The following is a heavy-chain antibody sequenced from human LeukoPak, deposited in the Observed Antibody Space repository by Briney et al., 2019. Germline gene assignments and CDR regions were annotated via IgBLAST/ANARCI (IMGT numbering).Heavy chain of an antibody. Sequence: GESLTLSCAASGFTFSNYAMSWVRQAPGKGLEWVSAIGGSGGGTYYAESVKRRFTISRDNSKNTLYLQMTGLRAEDTAIYYCAKTPETYYYDFSGYYYYFDYWGQGTLVTVSS. D-gene: IGHD3-22*01. J-gene: IGHJ4*02. CDR3: AKTPETYYYDFSGYYYYFDY. CDR2: IGGSGGGT. V-gene: IGHV3-23*01. CDR1: GFTFSNYA.